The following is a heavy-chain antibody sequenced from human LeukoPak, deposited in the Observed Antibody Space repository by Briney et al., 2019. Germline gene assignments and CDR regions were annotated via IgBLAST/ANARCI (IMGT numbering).Heavy chain of an antibody. D-gene: IGHD3-10*01. CDR2: ISSSSSYI. Sequence: EGSLRLSCAASGFTFSSYSMNWVRQAPGKGLEWVSSISSSSSYIYYADPVKGRFTISRDNAKNSLYLQMNSLRAEDTAVYYCARAIAKWFGEFYDAFDIWGQGTMVTVSS. CDR1: GFTFSSYS. J-gene: IGHJ3*02. CDR3: ARAIAKWFGEFYDAFDI. V-gene: IGHV3-21*01.